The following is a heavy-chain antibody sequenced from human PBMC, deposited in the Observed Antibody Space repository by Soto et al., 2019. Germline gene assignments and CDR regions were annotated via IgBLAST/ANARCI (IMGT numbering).Heavy chain of an antibody. CDR3: ARSVTTVTSFDY. J-gene: IGHJ4*02. CDR2: ISSSSYI. V-gene: IGHV3-21*01. CDR1: GFTFSSYS. Sequence: PGGSLRLSCAASGFTFSSYSMNWVRQAPGKGLEWVSSISSSSYIYYADSVKGRFTISRDNAKNSLYLQMNSLRAEDTAVYYCARSVTTVTSFDYWGQGTLVTVSS. D-gene: IGHD4-17*01.